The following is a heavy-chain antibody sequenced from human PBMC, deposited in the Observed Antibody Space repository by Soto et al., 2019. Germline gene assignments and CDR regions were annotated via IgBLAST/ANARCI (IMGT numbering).Heavy chain of an antibody. CDR2: ISPSGDVT. V-gene: IGHV3-11*01. J-gene: IGHJ4*02. Sequence: QVQLAESGGGLVKSGGSLTLSCSTSGFFFTDYFMSWIRQAPGKGLEWVSYISPSGDVTHYADSVKGRFTISRDNTKKSLFLQMSSLRGDDTAVYYCARQLERRVGAASHWGQGTRVSVSS. CDR3: ARQLERRVGAASH. CDR1: GFFFTDYF. D-gene: IGHD1-26*01.